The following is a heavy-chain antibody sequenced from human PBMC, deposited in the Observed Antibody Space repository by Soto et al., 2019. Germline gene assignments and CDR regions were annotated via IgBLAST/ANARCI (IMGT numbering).Heavy chain of an antibody. Sequence: PGGSLRLSCAASGFTFDDYSMHWVRQAPGKGLEWVSLISWDGGATHYADSVKGRFTISRDNSKNSLYLQMNSLRTEDTALYYCAKDIRSSGWRDYCYYGMDVWGQGTTVTVSS. CDR2: ISWDGGAT. V-gene: IGHV3-43*01. CDR1: GFTFDDYS. D-gene: IGHD6-19*01. J-gene: IGHJ6*02. CDR3: AKDIRSSGWRDYCYYGMDV.